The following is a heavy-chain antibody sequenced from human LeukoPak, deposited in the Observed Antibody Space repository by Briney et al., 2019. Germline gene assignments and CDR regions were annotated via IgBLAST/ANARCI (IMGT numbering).Heavy chain of an antibody. J-gene: IGHJ4*02. D-gene: IGHD6-19*01. CDR3: ARHSSGWYPDY. Sequence: SETLSLTCTVSGGSISSYYWSWIRQPPGKGLEWIGYIYYSGSTNYNPSLKSRVTISVDTSKNQSSLKLSSVTAADTAVYYCARHSSGWYPDYWGQGTLATVSS. CDR1: GGSISSYY. V-gene: IGHV4-59*01. CDR2: IYYSGST.